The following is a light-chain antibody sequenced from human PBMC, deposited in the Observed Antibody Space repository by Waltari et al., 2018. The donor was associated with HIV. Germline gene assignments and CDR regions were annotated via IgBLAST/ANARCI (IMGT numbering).Light chain of an antibody. Sequence: QSVLTQPPSVSGAPGQRVTISCTGSSSNIGAGFDVHWYQQFPGTAPQLLIYGGNNRPSGVPDRFSGSKSGTSASLAITGLQAGDEADYYCQCYDSGLSGSVFGGGTKLTVL. CDR1: SSNIGAGFD. V-gene: IGLV1-40*01. CDR2: GGN. J-gene: IGLJ2*01. CDR3: QCYDSGLSGSV.